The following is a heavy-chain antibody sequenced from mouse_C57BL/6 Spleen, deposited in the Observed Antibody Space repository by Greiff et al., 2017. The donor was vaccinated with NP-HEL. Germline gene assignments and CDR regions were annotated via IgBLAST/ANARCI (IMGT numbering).Heavy chain of an antibody. Sequence: VQLQQSGPGLVQPSQSLSITCTVSGFSLTSYGVHWVRQSPGKGLEWLGVIWRGGSTDYNAAFMSRLSITKDNSKSQVFFKMNSLQADDTAIYYCAKNSHYYGSSSFDYWGQGTTLTVSS. J-gene: IGHJ2*01. V-gene: IGHV2-5*01. CDR1: GFSLTSYG. CDR3: AKNSHYYGSSSFDY. D-gene: IGHD1-1*01. CDR2: IWRGGST.